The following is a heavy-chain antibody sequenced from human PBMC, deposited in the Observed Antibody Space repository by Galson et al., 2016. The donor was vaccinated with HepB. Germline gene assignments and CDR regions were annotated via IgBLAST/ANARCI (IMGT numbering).Heavy chain of an antibody. D-gene: IGHD3-22*01. J-gene: IGHJ2*01. V-gene: IGHV3-7*04. CDR1: RFSLSAHW. CDR2: IKQDGSET. Sequence: SLRLSCAASRFSLSAHWMSWVRQAPGKGLEWVANIKQDGSETYFVDSVKGRFTISRDNAENSLYLEMNSLRAEDTAVYYCVREYFDVSGYYYMEVRYFDLWGRGTLVTVSS. CDR3: VREYFDVSGYYYMEVRYFDL.